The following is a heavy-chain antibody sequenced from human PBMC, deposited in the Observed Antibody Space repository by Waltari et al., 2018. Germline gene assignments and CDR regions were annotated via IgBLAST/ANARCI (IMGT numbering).Heavy chain of an antibody. CDR2: IVPIVGAA. Sequence: QVQLVQSGAEVKKPGSSVKVSCKASGGTFTSYSITWVRPAPGQGLEGMGRIVPIVGAANYAQKFQGRVTITADKSTSTAYMELSSLRSEDTAVYYCAKVEGGSLAGDWGQGTLVTVSS. V-gene: IGHV1-69*04. CDR3: AKVEGGSLAGD. J-gene: IGHJ4*02. CDR1: GGTFTSYS. D-gene: IGHD2-15*01.